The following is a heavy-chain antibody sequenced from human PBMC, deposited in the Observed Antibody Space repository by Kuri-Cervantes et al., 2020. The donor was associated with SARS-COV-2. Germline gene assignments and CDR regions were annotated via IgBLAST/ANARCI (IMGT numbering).Heavy chain of an antibody. CDR3: ARPLNYYYYMDV. V-gene: IGHV4-39*01. Sequence: GSLRLSCTVSGGSISSSSYYWGWIRQPPGKGLEWIGSMYHSGSTYYNPSLKSRLTISVDTSKNQFSLKLSSVTAADTAVYYCARPLNYYYYMDVWGKGTTVTVSS. CDR1: GGSISSSSYY. J-gene: IGHJ6*03. CDR2: MYHSGST.